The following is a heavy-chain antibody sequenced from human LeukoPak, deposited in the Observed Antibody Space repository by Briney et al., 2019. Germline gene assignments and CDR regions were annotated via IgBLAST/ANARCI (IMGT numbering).Heavy chain of an antibody. CDR3: ARGRYYYDSSGYRAGPLYDY. CDR2: ISYDGSNK. J-gene: IGHJ4*02. Sequence: GRSLRLSCAASGFTFSSYAMHWVRQAPGKGLEWVAVISYDGSNKYYADSVKGRFTISRDNSKNTLYLQMNSLRAEDTAVYYCARGRYYYDSSGYRAGPLYDYWGQGTLVTVSS. D-gene: IGHD3-22*01. V-gene: IGHV3-30*04. CDR1: GFTFSSYA.